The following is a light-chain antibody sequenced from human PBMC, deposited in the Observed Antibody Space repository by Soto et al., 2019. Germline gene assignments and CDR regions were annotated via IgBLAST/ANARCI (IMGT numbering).Light chain of an antibody. V-gene: IGKV3-20*01. J-gene: IGKJ3*01. Sequence: EVVLTQSPGTLSLSPGERAALSCRASQSVTINSLAWYQQEFGQTPRLLIYAASTRASGIPDRLSGSGSGTDFVLTISRLEPEDFALYYCQQYGDLPFTFGHGTKVD. CDR3: QQYGDLPFT. CDR1: QSVTINS. CDR2: AAS.